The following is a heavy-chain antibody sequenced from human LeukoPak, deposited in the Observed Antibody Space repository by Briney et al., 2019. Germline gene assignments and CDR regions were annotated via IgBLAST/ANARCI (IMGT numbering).Heavy chain of an antibody. D-gene: IGHD3-22*01. V-gene: IGHV5-51*01. J-gene: IGHJ4*02. CDR3: VRHDWEYLSYGSGYQGVDF. Sequence: GGSLKISCQASGYTISDFCIGLGRQRPGEGVEWIGIISPGDSDRRYSPSFQGQVTISADTSTSTAYLQWSTLKASDAAIYYCVRHDWEYLSYGSGYQGVDFWGQGTLSSVSS. CDR2: ISPGDSDR. CDR1: GYTISDFC.